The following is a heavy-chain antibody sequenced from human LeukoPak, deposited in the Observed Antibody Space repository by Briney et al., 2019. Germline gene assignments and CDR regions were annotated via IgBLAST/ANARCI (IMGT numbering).Heavy chain of an antibody. D-gene: IGHD3-3*01. J-gene: IGHJ4*02. Sequence: GASVKVSCKASGYAFTSYYMHWVRQAPGHGLEWMGIINPSGGSTSYAQKFQGRVTMTRDTSTSTVYMELSSLRSEDTAVYYCARDLQIARFLEWLLRPPGYWGQGTLVTVSS. CDR2: INPSGGST. V-gene: IGHV1-46*01. CDR3: ARDLQIARFLEWLLRPPGY. CDR1: GYAFTSYY.